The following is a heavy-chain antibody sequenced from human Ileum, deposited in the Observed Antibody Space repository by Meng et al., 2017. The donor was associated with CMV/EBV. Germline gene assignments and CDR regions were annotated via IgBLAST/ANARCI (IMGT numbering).Heavy chain of an antibody. D-gene: IGHD3-3*01. CDR2: VYYSGTT. Sequence: LPSLGPGSVKPSDTLSPPCTASGGSPTSSTYYWGWIRQPPGKGLEWIGSVYYSGTTYYNPSLKSRVNMSIDTSKNRFSLKLSSATAADTAVYYCARNVGFYSSQIAYWGQGALVTVSS. CDR3: ARNVGFYSSQIAY. J-gene: IGHJ4*02. CDR1: GGSPTSSTYY. V-gene: IGHV4-39*07.